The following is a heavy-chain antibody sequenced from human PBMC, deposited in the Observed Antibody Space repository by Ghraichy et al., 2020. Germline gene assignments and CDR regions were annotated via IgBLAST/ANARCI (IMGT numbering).Heavy chain of an antibody. J-gene: IGHJ6*02. CDR1: GGSISSYY. CDR3: ARDLKADTIFGVVIRKYYYYGMDV. V-gene: IGHV4-4*07. CDR2: IYTSGST. Sequence: SETLSLTCTVSGGSISSYYWSWIRQPAGKGLEWIGRIYTSGSTNYNPSLKSRVTMSVDTSKNQFSLKLSSVTAADTAVYYCARDLKADTIFGVVIRKYYYYGMDVWGQGTTVTVSS. D-gene: IGHD3-3*01.